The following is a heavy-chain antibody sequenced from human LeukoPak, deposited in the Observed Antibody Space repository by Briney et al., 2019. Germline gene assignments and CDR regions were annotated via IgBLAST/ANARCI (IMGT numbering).Heavy chain of an antibody. J-gene: IGHJ6*03. CDR2: IRYDGRNK. CDR1: GFTFSSYW. D-gene: IGHD3-10*01. Sequence: PGGSLRLSCAASGFTFSSYWMHWVRQAPGKGLEWVGFIRYDGRNKYYADSVKGRFTISRDNSKKTLYLQMNSLRAEDTAVYYCAKAPGGDYYYMDVWGKGTTVTVSS. V-gene: IGHV3-30*02. CDR3: AKAPGGDYYYMDV.